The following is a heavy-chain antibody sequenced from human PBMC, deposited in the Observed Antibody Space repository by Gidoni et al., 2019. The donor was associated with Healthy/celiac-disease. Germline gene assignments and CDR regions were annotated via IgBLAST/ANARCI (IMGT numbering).Heavy chain of an antibody. V-gene: IGHV4-59*01. D-gene: IGHD3-22*01. CDR3: ARGWRRMAHYYDSPPPFDY. J-gene: IGHJ4*02. Sequence: QVQLQESGPGLVKPSETLSLPCPVSGGSISSYYWSWIRQPPGKGLGWIGYIFYSGSNNYNPPLKSRVTISVDTSKNQFSLKLSSVTAADTAVYYCARGWRRMAHYYDSPPPFDYWGQGTLVTVSS. CDR1: GGSISSYY. CDR2: IFYSGSN.